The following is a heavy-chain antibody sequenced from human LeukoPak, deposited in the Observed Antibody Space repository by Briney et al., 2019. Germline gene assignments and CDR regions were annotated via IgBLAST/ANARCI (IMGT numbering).Heavy chain of an antibody. CDR1: RFTFGTYP. V-gene: IGHV3-23*01. CDR2: ISRSSDYT. J-gene: IGHJ4*02. Sequence: GGSLRLSCAASRFTFGTYPMSWLRQAPGKGLEWVSAISRSSDYTFYADSVKGRFTISRDNSKNTLYLQMSSLRAEDTAVYYWATTPARSYLLFDYWGQGTLVTVSS. D-gene: IGHD3-16*02. CDR3: ATTPARSYLLFDY.